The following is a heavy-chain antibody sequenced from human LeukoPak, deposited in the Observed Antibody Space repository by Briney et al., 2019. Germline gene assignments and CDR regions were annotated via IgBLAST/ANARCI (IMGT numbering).Heavy chain of an antibody. D-gene: IGHD2-15*01. V-gene: IGHV5-10-1*01. CDR1: GYSFTSYW. CDR3: ARIVVVVAATRRHAFDI. J-gene: IGHJ3*02. Sequence: GESLKISCKGSGYSFTSYWISWVRQMPGKGLEWVGRIDPSDSYTNYSPSFQGHVTISADKSISTAYLQWSSLKASDTAMYYCARIVVVVAATRRHAFDIWGQGTMVTVSS. CDR2: IDPSDSYT.